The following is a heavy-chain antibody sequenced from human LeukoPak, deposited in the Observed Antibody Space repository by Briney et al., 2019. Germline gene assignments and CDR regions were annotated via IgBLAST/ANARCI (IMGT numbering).Heavy chain of an antibody. D-gene: IGHD3-3*01. J-gene: IGHJ4*02. V-gene: IGHV3-30*02. CDR2: IRTGGSSQ. CDR3: ARDGVASIDY. Sequence: GGSLRLSCAASGFTFSNYGMHWVRQAPGKGLEWVAFIRTGGSSQYYADSVKGRFTISRDNSKNTLYLQMDSLRAEGSAVYYCARDGVASIDYWGQGTLVTVSS. CDR1: GFTFSNYG.